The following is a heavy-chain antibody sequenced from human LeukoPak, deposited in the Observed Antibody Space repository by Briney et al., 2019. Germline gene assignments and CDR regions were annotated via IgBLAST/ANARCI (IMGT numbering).Heavy chain of an antibody. CDR3: ARDPGGYFYYYYGMDV. Sequence: GASVKVSCKASGYTFTGYYMHWVRQAPGQGLEWMGWINPNSGGTNYAQKFQGRVTMTRDTSISTAYMELSRLRSDDTAVYYCARDPGGYFYYYYGMDVWGQGTTVTVSS. V-gene: IGHV1-2*02. CDR1: GYTFTGYY. CDR2: INPNSGGT. D-gene: IGHD1-26*01. J-gene: IGHJ6*02.